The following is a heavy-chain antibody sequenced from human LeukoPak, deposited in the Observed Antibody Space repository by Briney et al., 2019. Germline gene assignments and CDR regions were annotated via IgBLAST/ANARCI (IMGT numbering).Heavy chain of an antibody. CDR1: GFTFSSYA. CDR2: ISGSGGRI. V-gene: IGHV3-23*01. D-gene: IGHD6-19*01. J-gene: IGHJ4*02. Sequence: GGSLRLSCAASGFTFSSYAMSWVRQAPGRGLEWVSCISGSGGRISYADTVKGRFTISRDNSKNTLYLQMSGLRAEDTAVYYCAKLLGAVARYFEFWGRGTLVTVSS. CDR3: AKLLGAVARYFEF.